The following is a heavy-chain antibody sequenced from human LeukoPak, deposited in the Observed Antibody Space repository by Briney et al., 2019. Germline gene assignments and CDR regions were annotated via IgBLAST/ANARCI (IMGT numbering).Heavy chain of an antibody. V-gene: IGHV3-7*04. Sequence: GGSLRLSCAASGFTFSSYWMSWVRQAQGKGLEWVANIKHDGSDKNYVDSVKGRFTISRDNAKNSVYLQMNSLRAEDTAVYYCARDIAMAGDDYWGQGTLVTVSS. J-gene: IGHJ4*02. D-gene: IGHD6-19*01. CDR2: IKHDGSDK. CDR3: ARDIAMAGDDY. CDR1: GFTFSSYW.